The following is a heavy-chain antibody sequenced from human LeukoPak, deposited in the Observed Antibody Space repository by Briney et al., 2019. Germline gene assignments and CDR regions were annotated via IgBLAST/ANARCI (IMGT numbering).Heavy chain of an antibody. CDR2: ISGSGSST. Sequence: RGSLRLSCAASGFTFSSYAMSWVRQAPGKGLEWVSAISGSGSSTYYADSVKGRFTISRDNSKNTLYLQMKSLRAEDTAIYYCAKTSARGYQIDYWGQGTLVTVSS. CDR1: GFTFSSYA. V-gene: IGHV3-23*01. CDR3: AKTSARGYQIDY. J-gene: IGHJ4*02. D-gene: IGHD2-2*01.